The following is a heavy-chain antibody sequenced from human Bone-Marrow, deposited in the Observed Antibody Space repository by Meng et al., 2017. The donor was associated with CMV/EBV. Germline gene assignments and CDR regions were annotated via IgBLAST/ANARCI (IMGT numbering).Heavy chain of an antibody. Sequence: GGSIRLSCAASGFPLSRYWMHWVRQVPGKGLVWVSRTNEDGSLTNYADAVEGRFTISRDNAKNTLFLQMNSLRVEDTAVYYCSRDLAGRDDYWGPGTLVTVSS. V-gene: IGHV3-74*01. J-gene: IGHJ4*02. CDR3: SRDLAGRDDY. CDR1: GFPLSRYW. CDR2: TNEDGSLT. D-gene: IGHD3-10*01.